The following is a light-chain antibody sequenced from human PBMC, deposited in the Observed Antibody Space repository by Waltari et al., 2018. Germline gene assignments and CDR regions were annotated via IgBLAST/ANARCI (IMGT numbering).Light chain of an antibody. Sequence: QSALTQPASVSGSPGQSITLPCTGTRNAAGAYDFVSWYRQYPGEAPNFTIHDLMNRPSGFSDLFSGSNSANTASLTFSGLQADDEVDYYCFACRGGNTLVFGGGTKVTVL. CDR2: DLM. V-gene: IGLV2-14*03. J-gene: IGLJ2*01. CDR1: RNAAGAYDF. CDR3: FACRGGNTLV.